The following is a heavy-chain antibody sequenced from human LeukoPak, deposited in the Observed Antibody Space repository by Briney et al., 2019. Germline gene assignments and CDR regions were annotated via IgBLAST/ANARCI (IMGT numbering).Heavy chain of an antibody. CDR1: GFTFSSYG. J-gene: IGHJ4*02. D-gene: IGHD1-26*01. V-gene: IGHV3-30*02. CDR2: IRYDGSNK. CDR3: AKDRVGWEYYFDY. Sequence: GGSLRLSCAASGFTFSSYGMHWVRQAPGKGLEWVAFIRYDGSNKYYADSVKGRFTISRDNSKNTLYLQMNSLRAEDTAVYYCAKDRVGWEYYFDYWGQGTLVTVSS.